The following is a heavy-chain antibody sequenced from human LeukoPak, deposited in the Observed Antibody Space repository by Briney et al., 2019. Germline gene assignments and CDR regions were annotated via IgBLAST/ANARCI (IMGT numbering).Heavy chain of an antibody. D-gene: IGHD3-22*01. CDR3: AKEFSEYYSDSSGYYGSFDY. CDR1: RFTFSSYA. CDR2: ISGSGGST. Sequence: GGSLRLSCAASRFTFSSYAMSWVRQAPGKGLEWVSAISGSGGSTYYADSVKGPFTISRDNSKNTLYLQMNSLRAEDTAVYYCAKEFSEYYSDSSGYYGSFDYWGQGTLVTVSS. V-gene: IGHV3-23*01. J-gene: IGHJ4*02.